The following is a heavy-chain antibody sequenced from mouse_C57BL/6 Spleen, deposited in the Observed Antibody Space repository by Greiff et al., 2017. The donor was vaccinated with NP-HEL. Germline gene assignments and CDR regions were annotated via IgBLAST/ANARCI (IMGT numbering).Heavy chain of an antibody. V-gene: IGHV1-15*01. CDR1: GYTFTDYE. CDR2: IDPETGGT. Sequence: VKLQESGAELVRPGASVTLSCKASGYTFTDYEMHWVKQTPVHGLEWIGAIDPETGGTAYNQKFKGKAILTADKSSSTAYMELRSLTSEDSAVYYCTRDYDYDGGYFDVWGTGTTVTVSS. CDR3: TRDYDYDGGYFDV. J-gene: IGHJ1*03. D-gene: IGHD2-4*01.